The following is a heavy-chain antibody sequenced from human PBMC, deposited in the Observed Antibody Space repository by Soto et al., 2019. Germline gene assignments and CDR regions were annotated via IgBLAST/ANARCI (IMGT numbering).Heavy chain of an antibody. Sequence: GASVKVSCKASGYTFTSYGISWVRQAPGQGHEWKGWISAYNGNTNYAQKLQGRVTMTTDTSTSTAYMELRSLRSDDTAVYYCAITGFTVPTVIDFRGQGILVTVSS. V-gene: IGHV1-18*01. D-gene: IGHD4-17*01. CDR1: GYTFTSYG. CDR2: ISAYNGNT. J-gene: IGHJ4*02. CDR3: AITGFTVPTVIDF.